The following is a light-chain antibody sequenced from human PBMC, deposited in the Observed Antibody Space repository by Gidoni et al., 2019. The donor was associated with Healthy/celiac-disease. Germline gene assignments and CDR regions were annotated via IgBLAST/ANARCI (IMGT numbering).Light chain of an antibody. V-gene: IGKV3-11*01. Sequence: EIVSTQSPATLSFSPGERATLSCRGSQNVSSYLAWYQQKPGQAPRLLIYDASNRATGIPARFSGSGSGTDFTLTISSLEPEDFAVYYCQQRGNWPPTFGQGTKVEIK. CDR2: DAS. CDR3: QQRGNWPPT. J-gene: IGKJ1*01. CDR1: QNVSSY.